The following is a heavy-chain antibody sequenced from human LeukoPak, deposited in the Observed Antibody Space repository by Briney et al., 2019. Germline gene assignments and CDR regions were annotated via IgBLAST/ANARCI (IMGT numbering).Heavy chain of an antibody. J-gene: IGHJ4*02. CDR3: ARDSIVDIVATTEVLWDY. CDR2: IYTSGST. Sequence: SETLSLTCTVSGGSISSGSYYWSWIRQPAGKGLEYIGRIYTSGSTNYNPSLKSRVTISVDTSKNHFSLKLSSVTAADTAVYYCARDSIVDIVATTEVLWDYWGQGTLVTVSS. D-gene: IGHD5-12*01. V-gene: IGHV4-61*02. CDR1: GGSISSGSYY.